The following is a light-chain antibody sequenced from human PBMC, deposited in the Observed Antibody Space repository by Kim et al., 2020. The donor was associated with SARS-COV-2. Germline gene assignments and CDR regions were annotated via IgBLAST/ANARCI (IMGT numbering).Light chain of an antibody. J-gene: IGKJ2*01. Sequence: EIVMTQSPVTLSVSPGEGVTLSCRASQRISSNLAWYQQKPGQAPRLLIYDASTRATGVPARFSGSGSGTEFTLDISGLQSEDFALYYCQQYNDWPPGDTFGQGTKLEI. CDR1: QRISSN. CDR3: QQYNDWPPGDT. CDR2: DAS. V-gene: IGKV3-15*01.